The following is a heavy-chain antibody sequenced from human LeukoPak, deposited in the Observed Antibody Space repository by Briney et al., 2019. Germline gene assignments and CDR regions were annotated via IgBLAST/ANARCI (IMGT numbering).Heavy chain of an antibody. CDR2: INPNSGGT. D-gene: IGHD3-3*01. CDR3: ATPTIFGVVVDDC. J-gene: IGHJ4*02. CDR1: GYTFTGYY. Sequence: ASVTVSCTASGYTFTGYYMHWVRQAPGQGLEWMGRINPNSGGTNYAQKFQGRVTMTRDTSISTAYMELSRLRSDDTAVYYCATPTIFGVVVDDCWGQGTLVTVSS. V-gene: IGHV1-2*06.